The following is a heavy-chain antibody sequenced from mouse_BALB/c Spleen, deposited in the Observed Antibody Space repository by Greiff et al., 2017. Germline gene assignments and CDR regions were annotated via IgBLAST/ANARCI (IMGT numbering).Heavy chain of an antibody. CDR2: IDPANGNT. CDR3: ITTVVDYFDY. J-gene: IGHJ2*01. D-gene: IGHD1-1*01. V-gene: IGHV14-3*02. Sequence: VQLQQSGAELVKPGASVKLSCTASGFNIKDTYMHWVKQRPEQGLEWIGRIDPANGNTKYDPKFQGKATITADTSSNTAYLQLSSLTSEDTAVYYCITTVVDYFDYWGQGTTLTVSS. CDR1: GFNIKDTY.